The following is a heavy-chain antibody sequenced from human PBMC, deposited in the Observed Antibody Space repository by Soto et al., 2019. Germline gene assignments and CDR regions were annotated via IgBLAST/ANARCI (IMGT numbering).Heavy chain of an antibody. Sequence: GGSLRLSCAASGFTFSSYGMHWVRQAPGKGLEWVAVISYDGSNKYYADSVKGRFTISRDNSKNTLYLQMNSLRAEDTAVYYCAKDSSIAARLMDVWGQGTTVTVSS. CDR2: ISYDGSNK. CDR3: AKDSSIAARLMDV. V-gene: IGHV3-30*18. D-gene: IGHD6-6*01. CDR1: GFTFSSYG. J-gene: IGHJ6*02.